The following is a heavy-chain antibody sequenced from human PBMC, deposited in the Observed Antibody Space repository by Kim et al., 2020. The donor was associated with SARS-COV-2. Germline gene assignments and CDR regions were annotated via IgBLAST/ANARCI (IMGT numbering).Heavy chain of an antibody. CDR2: ISTSTPT. CDR3: ARIGKTSKSSYIDY. CDR1: GFTFSDYY. Sequence: GGSLRLSCAASGFTFSDYYLTWIRQAPGNGLEWVSYISTSTPTNYADSVKGRFTISRDNANKSLYLQMNSLRAEDTAVCYCARIGKTSKSSYIDYWC. J-gene: IGHJ4*01. V-gene: IGHV3-11*01. D-gene: IGHD1-1*01.